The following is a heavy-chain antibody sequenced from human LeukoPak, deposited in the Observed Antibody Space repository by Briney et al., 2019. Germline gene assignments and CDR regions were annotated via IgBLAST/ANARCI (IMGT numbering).Heavy chain of an antibody. CDR2: MNPNRGNT. CDR1: GYTFTSYD. Sequence: ASVKVSCKASGYTFTSYDINCVRQATGEGLEWMGWMNPNRGNTGYAQRFHGRVTITRNTSISTAYMELSSLRYEDTAVYYRARDRGAYYDFWSGYYSPGWFDPWGQGTLVTVSS. D-gene: IGHD3-3*01. V-gene: IGHV1-8*03. CDR3: ARDRGAYYDFWSGYYSPGWFDP. J-gene: IGHJ5*02.